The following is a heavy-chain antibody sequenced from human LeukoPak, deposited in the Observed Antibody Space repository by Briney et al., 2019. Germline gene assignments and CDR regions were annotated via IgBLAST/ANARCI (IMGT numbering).Heavy chain of an antibody. CDR3: AKVVVAATGCIDY. J-gene: IGHJ4*02. D-gene: IGHD2-15*01. CDR1: GGSFSGYY. Sequence: SETLSLTCAVYGGSFSGYYWSWIRQPPGKGLEWIGEINHSGSTNYNPSLKSRVTISVDTSKNQFSLKLSSVTAADTAVYYCAKVVVAATGCIDYWGQGTLVTVSS. CDR2: INHSGST. V-gene: IGHV4-34*01.